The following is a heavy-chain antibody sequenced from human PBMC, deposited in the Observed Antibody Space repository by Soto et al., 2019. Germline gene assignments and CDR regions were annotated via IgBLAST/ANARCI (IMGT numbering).Heavy chain of an antibody. V-gene: IGHV4-59*08. Sequence: QVQLQESGPGLVKPSETLSLTCTVSGGSIDGRNCAWIRQPPGKGLEWLGYVYYDGGSSYNPSVKRRLTPAMDTPRSQFPPQLTSVTAADTAVYYCVRQGIGNLHGLVDVWGRGTTVTVSS. D-gene: IGHD3-10*01. CDR3: VRQGIGNLHGLVDV. J-gene: IGHJ6*02. CDR1: GGSIDGRN. CDR2: VYYDGGS.